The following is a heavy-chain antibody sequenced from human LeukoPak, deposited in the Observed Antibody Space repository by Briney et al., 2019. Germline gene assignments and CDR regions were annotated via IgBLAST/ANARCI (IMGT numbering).Heavy chain of an antibody. V-gene: IGHV3-48*02. CDR1: EFTFSRFS. CDR3: ARARNSRGAMDGFDI. D-gene: IGHD2-21*01. Sequence: GGSLRLSCAASEFTFSRFSMNWVRQAPGKGLEWGSCISSSSSIIYYANSVKGRFAISRDNVNNSLYLQMTSLRDEDTAVYYCARARNSRGAMDGFDIWGQGTMVTVS. CDR2: ISSSSSII. J-gene: IGHJ3*02.